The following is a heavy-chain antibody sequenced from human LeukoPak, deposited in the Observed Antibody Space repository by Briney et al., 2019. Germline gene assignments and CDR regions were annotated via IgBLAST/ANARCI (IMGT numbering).Heavy chain of an antibody. CDR1: GDSITSSEW. CDR2: IYYSGST. J-gene: IGHJ4*02. D-gene: IGHD3-22*01. Sequence: PSETLSLTCAVSGDSITSSEWWSWVRQPPGKGLEWIGEIYYSGSTNYNPSLKSRVTISLDKSTNQFSLKLSSVTAADTAVYYCAKKVGVVVITWVFDYWGQGTLVTVSS. CDR3: AKKVGVVVITWVFDY. V-gene: IGHV4-4*02.